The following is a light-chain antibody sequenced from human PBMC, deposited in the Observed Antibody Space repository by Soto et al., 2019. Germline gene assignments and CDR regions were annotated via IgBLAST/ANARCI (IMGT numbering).Light chain of an antibody. Sequence: EIVLTQSPGTLSLSPGERATLSCRASQSVSSSYLAWYQQKPGQAPRLLIYGASSRATGIPDRFSGGGSGRDFTLTISSLEPEDFEVYYWQQYGSSPVTFGQGSKLEIK. J-gene: IGKJ2*01. CDR2: GAS. CDR3: QQYGSSPVT. V-gene: IGKV3-20*01. CDR1: QSVSSSY.